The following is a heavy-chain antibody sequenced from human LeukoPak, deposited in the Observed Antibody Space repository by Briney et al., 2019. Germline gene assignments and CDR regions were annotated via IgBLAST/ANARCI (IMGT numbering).Heavy chain of an antibody. D-gene: IGHD2-21*01. CDR1: GGSFSGYY. V-gene: IGHV4-34*01. CDR3: ARRGVIAILR. Sequence: SETLSLTCAVYGGSFSGYYWSWIRQPPGKGLEWIGDVDHSGSTNYNPSLKSRLTISVDTSKNQFSLKLSSVTAADTAVYYCARRGVIAILRWGQGTLVTVSS. CDR2: VDHSGST. J-gene: IGHJ4*02.